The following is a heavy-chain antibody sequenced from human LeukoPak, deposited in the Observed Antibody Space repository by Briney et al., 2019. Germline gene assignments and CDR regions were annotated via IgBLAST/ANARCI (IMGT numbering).Heavy chain of an antibody. J-gene: IGHJ6*03. CDR3: ARYREAAIRYYYYYMDV. V-gene: IGHV4-59*01. Sequence: SETLSLTCTVSGGSISSYYWSWTRQPPGKGLEWIGYIYYSGSTNYNPSLKSRVTISVDTSKNQFSLKLSSVTAADTAVYYCARYREAAIRYYYYYMDVWGKGTTVTVSS. CDR2: IYYSGST. D-gene: IGHD2-2*01. CDR1: GGSISSYY.